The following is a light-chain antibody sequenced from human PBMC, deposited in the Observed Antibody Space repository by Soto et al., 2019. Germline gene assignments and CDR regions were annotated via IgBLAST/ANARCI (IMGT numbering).Light chain of an antibody. CDR1: SSDVGGYNY. V-gene: IGLV2-14*01. J-gene: IGLJ1*01. CDR2: DVS. CDR3: YSYTSTITFV. Sequence: QSALTQPASVSGSPGQSITISCSGTSSDVGGYNYVSWYQQHPGKAPQVMIYDVSNRPSGVSNRFSGSKSGNTASLTISGLQAEDEADYYCYSYTSTITFVFGTGTKVTVL.